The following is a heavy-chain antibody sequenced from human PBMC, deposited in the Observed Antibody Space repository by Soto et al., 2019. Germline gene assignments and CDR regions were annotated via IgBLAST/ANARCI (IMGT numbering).Heavy chain of an antibody. CDR2: MSRSGST. V-gene: IGHV4-38-2*01. Sequence: SETLSFTCAVSGYSISSGHYWGWIRQPPGKGLEWIGSMSRSGSTYYNPSLKSRVTISVHTSQNQFSLNLTSVTAADTAVYYCARGGGSYYRQDYFDYWGQGSLVTVSS. CDR1: GYSISSGHY. J-gene: IGHJ4*02. D-gene: IGHD1-26*01. CDR3: ARGGGSYYRQDYFDY.